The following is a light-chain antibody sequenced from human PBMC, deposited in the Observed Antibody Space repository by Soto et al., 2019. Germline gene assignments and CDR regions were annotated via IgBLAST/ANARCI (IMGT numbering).Light chain of an antibody. V-gene: IGLV3-21*04. Sequence: SYELTQPPSVSVAPGKTALITCGGDNIGSKSVHWYQQRPGQAPVLVIYYDSDRPSGIPERFSGSNSGNTATLTISRVEAGDEADYYCQLWDSSSDHVVFGGGTKLTVL. J-gene: IGLJ2*01. CDR1: NIGSKS. CDR2: YDS. CDR3: QLWDSSSDHVV.